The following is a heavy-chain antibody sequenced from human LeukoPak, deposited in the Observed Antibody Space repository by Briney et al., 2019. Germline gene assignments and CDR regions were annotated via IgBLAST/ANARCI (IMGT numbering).Heavy chain of an antibody. CDR2: IIPIFGTA. CDR3: ARDGRGRGEVYTLDYYYYMDV. CDR1: GGTFSSYA. V-gene: IGHV1-69*05. D-gene: IGHD3-10*01. J-gene: IGHJ6*03. Sequence: ASVKVSCKASGGTFSSYAISWVRQAPGQGLEWMGGIIPIFGTANYAQKFQGRVTITTDESTSTAYMELSSLRSEDTAVYYCARDGRGRGEVYTLDYYYYMDVWGKGTTVTVSS.